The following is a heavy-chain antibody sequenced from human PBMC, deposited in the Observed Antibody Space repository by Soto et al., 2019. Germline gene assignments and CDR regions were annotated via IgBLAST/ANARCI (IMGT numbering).Heavy chain of an antibody. Sequence: PSETLSLTCAVSGYSISSGYYWGWIRQPPGKGLEWIGSIYHSGSTYYNPSLKSRVTISVDTSKNQFSLKLSSVTAADTAVYYCARCVPPSYGMDVWGQGTTVTSP. CDR3: ARCVPPSYGMDV. CDR1: GYSISSGYY. V-gene: IGHV4-38-2*01. D-gene: IGHD2-2*01. CDR2: IYHSGST. J-gene: IGHJ6*02.